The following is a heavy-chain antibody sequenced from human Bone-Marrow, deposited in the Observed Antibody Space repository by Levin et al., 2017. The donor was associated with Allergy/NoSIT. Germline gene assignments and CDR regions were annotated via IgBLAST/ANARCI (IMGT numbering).Heavy chain of an antibody. CDR3: AREGPVIVGPDY. J-gene: IGHJ4*02. D-gene: IGHD3-22*01. V-gene: IGHV3-11*01. Sequence: GESLKISCAASGFTFSDYYMSWIRQAPGKGLEWVSYISSSGSTIYYADSVKGRFTISRDNAKNSLYLQMNSLRAEDTAVYYCAREGPVIVGPDYWGQGTLVTVSS. CDR1: GFTFSDYY. CDR2: ISSSGSTI.